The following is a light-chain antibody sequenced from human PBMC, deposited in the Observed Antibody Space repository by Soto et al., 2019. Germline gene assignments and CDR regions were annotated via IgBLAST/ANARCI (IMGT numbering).Light chain of an antibody. CDR2: TAS. V-gene: IGKV3-20*01. J-gene: IGKJ4*01. CDR1: QSVGNNY. CDR3: NQHAESPLT. Sequence: EIVLTQSPGTLSLSPGERATLSCRASQSVGNNYLAWYQQKPGQAPRLLIYTASIRATGIQDRFSGSGSGTDFTLTIRRLEPEDFAVYYCNQHAESPLTFGGGTKVDNK.